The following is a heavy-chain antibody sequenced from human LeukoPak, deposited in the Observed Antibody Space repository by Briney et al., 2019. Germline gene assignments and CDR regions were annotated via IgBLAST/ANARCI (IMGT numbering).Heavy chain of an antibody. D-gene: IGHD2-21*01. J-gene: IGHJ4*02. V-gene: IGHV3-23*01. Sequence: GGSLRLSCAASGFTFSGYAMSWVRQAPGKGLEWVSTITRGGAGTYYADSVKGRFTISRDYSKNTLYLRVNSLRAEDTAVYYCARDHPNCVGTDCLLFDYWGQGTLVTVSS. CDR1: GFTFSGYA. CDR2: ITRGGAGT. CDR3: ARDHPNCVGTDCLLFDY.